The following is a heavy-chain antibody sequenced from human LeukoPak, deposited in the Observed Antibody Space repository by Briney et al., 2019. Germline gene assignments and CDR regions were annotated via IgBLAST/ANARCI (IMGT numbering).Heavy chain of an antibody. CDR2: ISYDGSNK. Sequence: GRSLRLSCAASGFTFSSYAMHWVRQAPGKGLEWVAVISYDGSNKYYADSVKGRFTISRDNSKNTLYLQMNSLRAEDTAVYYCAREVGGGYSSSYIDYWGQGTLVTVSS. V-gene: IGHV3-30-3*01. CDR3: AREVGGGYSSSYIDY. J-gene: IGHJ4*02. CDR1: GFTFSSYA. D-gene: IGHD6-6*01.